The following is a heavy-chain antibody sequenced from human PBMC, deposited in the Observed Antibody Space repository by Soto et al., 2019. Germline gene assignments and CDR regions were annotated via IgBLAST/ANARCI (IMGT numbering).Heavy chain of an antibody. V-gene: IGHV4-61*01. Sequence: PSETLSLTCTVSGYSVSSRSYYWSWIRQPPGKGLEWIGYIYYSGSTNYNPSLKSRVTISVDTSKNQFSLKLSSVTAADTAVYYCARGPGEWDADAFDIWGQGTMVTVSS. CDR3: ARGPGEWDADAFDI. CDR2: IYYSGST. D-gene: IGHD1-26*01. J-gene: IGHJ3*02. CDR1: GYSVSSRSYY.